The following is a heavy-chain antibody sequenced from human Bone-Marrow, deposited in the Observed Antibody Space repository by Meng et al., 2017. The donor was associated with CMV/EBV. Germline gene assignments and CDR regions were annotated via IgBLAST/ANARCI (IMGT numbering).Heavy chain of an antibody. Sequence: SLKISCAASGFTFDDYAMHWVRQAPGKGLEWVSGISWNSGSIGYADSVKGRFTISRDNAKNSLYLQMNSLRAEDTALYYCAKTEDFWSVPDYWGRGTLVTVSS. CDR3: AKTEDFWSVPDY. J-gene: IGHJ4*02. D-gene: IGHD3-3*01. V-gene: IGHV3-9*01. CDR1: GFTFDDYA. CDR2: ISWNSGSI.